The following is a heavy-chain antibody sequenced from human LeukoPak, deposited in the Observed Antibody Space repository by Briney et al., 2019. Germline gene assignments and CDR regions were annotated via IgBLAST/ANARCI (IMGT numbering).Heavy chain of an antibody. Sequence: GGSLRLSCAASGFTFSSFAMSWVRQGPGKGLEWVSVISGTGGSTHYADSVKGRFTISRDNSKNTLYLQMNSLRAEDTSVYYCAKGRTGYPRYFDYWGQGSLVTVSS. D-gene: IGHD6-13*01. V-gene: IGHV3-23*01. CDR2: ISGTGGST. J-gene: IGHJ4*02. CDR3: AKGRTGYPRYFDY. CDR1: GFTFSSFA.